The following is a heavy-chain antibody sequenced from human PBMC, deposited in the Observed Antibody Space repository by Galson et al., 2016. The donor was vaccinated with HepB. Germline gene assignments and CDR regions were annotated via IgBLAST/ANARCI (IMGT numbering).Heavy chain of an antibody. V-gene: IGHV3-53*04. D-gene: IGHD3-3*01. CDR2: IYGADTGGTT. CDR3: SRAYDFWSVRYYYAMDV. J-gene: IGHJ6*02. Sequence: SLRLSCAASGFTVSRNYMTWVRQAPGKGLEWVSVIYGADTGGTTYYADSVKGRFTISRHNSKNTLYLQMNSLRYEDKAVYYWSRAYDFWSVRYYYAMDVWGQGTTLTVS. CDR1: GFTVSRNY.